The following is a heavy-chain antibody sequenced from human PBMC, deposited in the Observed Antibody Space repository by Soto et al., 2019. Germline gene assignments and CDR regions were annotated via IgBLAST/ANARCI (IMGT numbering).Heavy chain of an antibody. J-gene: IGHJ4*02. CDR1: GYNFSSYD. D-gene: IGHD6-6*01. V-gene: IGHV1-8*01. CDR3: VRLPSARMATPSDY. CDR2: MNPNSGNT. Sequence: GASVKVSCKASGYNFSSYDINWVRQAPGQGLEWMGWMNPNSGNTGFAQNFQDRVTMNRSTSISTAYMELSSLRSEDTAVYYCVRLPSARMATPSDYWGQGTLVTVSS.